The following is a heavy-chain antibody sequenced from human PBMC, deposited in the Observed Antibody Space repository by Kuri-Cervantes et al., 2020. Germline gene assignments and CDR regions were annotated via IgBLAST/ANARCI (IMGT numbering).Heavy chain of an antibody. CDR2: ISYDGSNK. D-gene: IGHD6-19*01. CDR3: AKGGWYGAFDI. CDR1: GFTFSSYA. J-gene: IGHJ3*02. V-gene: IGHV3-30-3*01. Sequence: GESLKISCAASGFTFSSYAMHWVRQAPGKGLEWVAVISYDGSNKYYADSVKGRFTISRDNSKNTLYLQMNSLRVEDTAVYYCAKGGWYGAFDIWGQGTMVTVSS.